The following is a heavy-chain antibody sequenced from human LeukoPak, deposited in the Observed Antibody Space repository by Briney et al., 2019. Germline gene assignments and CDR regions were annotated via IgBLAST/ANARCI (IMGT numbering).Heavy chain of an antibody. V-gene: IGHV3-21*01. CDR1: GFTFSSYS. Sequence: GGSLRLSCAASGFTFSSYSMNWVRQAPGKGLEWVSSISSSSSYIYYADSVKGRFTISRDNAKNSLYLQMNSLRAEDTAVYYRASALEVGSYSGYDLGDYWGQGTLVTVSS. J-gene: IGHJ4*02. D-gene: IGHD5-12*01. CDR2: ISSSSSYI. CDR3: ASALEVGSYSGYDLGDY.